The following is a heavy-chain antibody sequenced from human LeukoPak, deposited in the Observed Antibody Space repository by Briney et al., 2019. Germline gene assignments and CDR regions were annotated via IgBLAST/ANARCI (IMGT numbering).Heavy chain of an antibody. J-gene: IGHJ6*02. V-gene: IGHV3-11*01. CDR2: ISSSGSTI. CDR3: ARELAVARDYYYYGMDV. CDR1: GFTFSDYY. D-gene: IGHD6-19*01. Sequence: GGSLRLSCAASGFTFSDYYMSWIRQAPGKGLEWVSYISSSGSTIYYADSVKGRFTISRDNAKNSLYLQMNSLRAEDTAVYYCARELAVARDYYYYGMDVWGQGTTVTVSS.